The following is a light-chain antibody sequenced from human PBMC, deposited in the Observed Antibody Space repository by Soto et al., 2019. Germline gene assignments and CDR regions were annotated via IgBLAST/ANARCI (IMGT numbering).Light chain of an antibody. J-gene: IGLJ1*01. CDR3: SSYTASSTYV. CDR2: DVS. Sequence: QSVLPQPASLTGSPGQSITISCTGNSSDVGGYNYVSWYQQHPGKAPKLMIYDVSNRPSGVSNRFSGSKSGNTASLTISGLQAEDEADYYCSSYTASSTYVFGTGTKVTVL. CDR1: SSDVGGYNY. V-gene: IGLV2-14*01.